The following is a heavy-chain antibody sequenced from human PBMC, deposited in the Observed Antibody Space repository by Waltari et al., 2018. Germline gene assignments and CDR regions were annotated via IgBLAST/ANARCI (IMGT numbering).Heavy chain of an antibody. CDR1: GYSFTSYW. D-gene: IGHD6-6*01. CDR3: ARQLSSSGEPRDY. V-gene: IGHV5-51*01. Sequence: EVQLVQSGAEVKKSGESLKISCKGSGYSFTSYWIGWVRQMPGKGLEWMGIIYPGDSDTRYSPSCQGQVTISADKSSSTAYLQWSSLKASDTAMYYCARQLSSSGEPRDYWGQGTLVTVSS. J-gene: IGHJ4*02. CDR2: IYPGDSDT.